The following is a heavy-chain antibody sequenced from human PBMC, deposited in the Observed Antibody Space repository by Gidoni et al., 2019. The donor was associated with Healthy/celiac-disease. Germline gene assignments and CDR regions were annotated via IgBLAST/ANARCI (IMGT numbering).Heavy chain of an antibody. D-gene: IGHD3-16*02. CDR3: AKALPYYFDY. CDR2: ISGSGGST. Sequence: EVRRLESGGGLVQPGGYLRLSCAAPGFTFSSYAMSWVRQAPGKGLEWVSAISGSGGSTYYADSVKGRFTISRDNSKNTLYLQMNSLRAEDTAVYYCAKALPYYFDYWGQGTLVTVSS. J-gene: IGHJ4*02. CDR1: GFTFSSYA. V-gene: IGHV3-23*01.